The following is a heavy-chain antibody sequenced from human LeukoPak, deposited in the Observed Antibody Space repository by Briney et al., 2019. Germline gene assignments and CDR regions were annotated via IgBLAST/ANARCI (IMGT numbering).Heavy chain of an antibody. V-gene: IGHV1-8*01. CDR3: ARVGYYDFWPLPPYFDY. D-gene: IGHD3-3*01. CDR1: GYTFTSYD. CDR2: MNPNSGNT. Sequence: GASVKVSCKASGYTFTSYDINWVRQATGQGLEWMGWMNPNSGNTGYAQKFQGRVTMTRNTSISTAYMELSSLRSDDTAVYYCARVGYYDFWPLPPYFDYWGQRTLVTVSS. J-gene: IGHJ4*02.